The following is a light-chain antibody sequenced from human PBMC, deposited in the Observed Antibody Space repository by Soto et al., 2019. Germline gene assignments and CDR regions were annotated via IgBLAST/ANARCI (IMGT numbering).Light chain of an antibody. CDR2: FAS. CDR3: QQYGHSLWT. J-gene: IGKJ1*01. V-gene: IGKV3-11*01. CDR1: QSVSSF. Sequence: EIVVTQSPATLSLSPGERATLSCRASQSVSSFLAWYQQRPGQAPRLLIYFASNRATGIPARFSGSGSGTDFTLTISRLEPEDYAVYYCQQYGHSLWTFGQGTKV.